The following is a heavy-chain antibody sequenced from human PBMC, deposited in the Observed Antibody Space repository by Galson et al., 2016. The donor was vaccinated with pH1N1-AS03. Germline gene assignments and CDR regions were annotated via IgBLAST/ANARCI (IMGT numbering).Heavy chain of an antibody. Sequence: ALVKPTQTLTLTCTFSGFSLSTSGVGVGWIRQPPGKALEWLALIYWDDDKRYSPSLKSRLTITKDTSKNQVVLTMTNRDPVDTATYYCAHGPYWFDPWGQGTLVTVSS. CDR3: AHGPYWFDP. V-gene: IGHV2-5*02. J-gene: IGHJ5*02. CDR1: GFSLSTSGVG. CDR2: IYWDDDK.